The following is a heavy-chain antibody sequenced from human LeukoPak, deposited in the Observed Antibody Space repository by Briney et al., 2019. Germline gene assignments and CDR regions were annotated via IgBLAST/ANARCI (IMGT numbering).Heavy chain of an antibody. CDR1: GFTFNNYA. V-gene: IGHV3-23*01. Sequence: GGSLRLSCAASGFTFNNYAMSWIRQAPRQGLEWVSAITGRGDVTYYADSVKGRFTISRDNSKNTLYLQMNSLRAEDTAVYYCAKSYYYGSGSNYMSFDCWGQGALVTVSS. CDR2: ITGRGDVT. J-gene: IGHJ4*02. D-gene: IGHD3-10*01. CDR3: AKSYYYGSGSNYMSFDC.